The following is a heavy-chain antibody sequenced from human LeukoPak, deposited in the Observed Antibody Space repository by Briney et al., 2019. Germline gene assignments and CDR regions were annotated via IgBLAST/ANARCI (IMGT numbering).Heavy chain of an antibody. CDR2: ISISGRTI. J-gene: IGHJ4*02. D-gene: IGHD2-8*01. CDR3: AREGPTAALYDY. Sequence: GGSLRLSCAASGFTFSSYEINWVRQAPGKGLEWVSYISISGRTIYYADSVKGRFTISRDNSKNSLYLQMNSLRAEDTAVYYCAREGPTAALYDYWGQGTLVTVSS. CDR1: GFTFSSYE. V-gene: IGHV3-48*03.